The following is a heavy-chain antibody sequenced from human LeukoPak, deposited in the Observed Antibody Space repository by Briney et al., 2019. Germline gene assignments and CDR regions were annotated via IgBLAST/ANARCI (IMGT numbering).Heavy chain of an antibody. J-gene: IGHJ5*02. CDR1: GGSISSYY. D-gene: IGHD6-13*01. CDR3: ARGRPRGSWLLVRFNWFDP. V-gene: IGHV4-4*07. Sequence: SETLSLTCTVSGGSISSYYWSWIRQPAGKGLEWIGRIYTSGSTNYNPSLKSRVTMSVDTSKNQFSLKLSSVTAADTAVYYCARGRPRGSWLLVRFNWFDPWGQGTLVTVSS. CDR2: IYTSGST.